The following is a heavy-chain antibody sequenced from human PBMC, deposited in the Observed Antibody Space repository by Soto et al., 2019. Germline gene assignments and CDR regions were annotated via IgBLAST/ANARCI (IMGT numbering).Heavy chain of an antibody. CDR2: MNPNSGNT. J-gene: IGHJ5*02. V-gene: IGHV1-8*01. Sequence: QVQLVQSGAEVKKPGASVKVSCKASGYTFTSYDINWVRQATGQGLEWMGWMNPNSGNTGYAQKFQGXGXVTRNTSISTAYRELSSLRSEDTAVYYCARERSAAGTGWFDPWGQGTLVTVSS. CDR1: GYTFTSYD. D-gene: IGHD6-13*01. CDR3: ARERSAAGTGWFDP.